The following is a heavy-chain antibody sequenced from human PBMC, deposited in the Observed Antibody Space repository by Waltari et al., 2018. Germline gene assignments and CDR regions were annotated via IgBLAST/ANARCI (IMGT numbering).Heavy chain of an antibody. Sequence: QVQLQESGPGLVKPSQTLSLTCTVPVASITSGSFYWILIRHQPGNDLECIGYLYYGGSSYYHPSLNSRVTISQDTSKSQFSVRLTSLSAADTAVYFYARKPGSSYEFGLWGQGTLVTVSS. J-gene: IGHJ4*02. CDR2: LYYGGSS. CDR3: ARKPGSSYEFGL. V-gene: IGHV4-31*03. D-gene: IGHD5-12*01. CDR1: VASITSGSFY.